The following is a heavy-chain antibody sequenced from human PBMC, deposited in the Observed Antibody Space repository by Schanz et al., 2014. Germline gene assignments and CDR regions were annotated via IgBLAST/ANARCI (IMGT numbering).Heavy chain of an antibody. J-gene: IGHJ4*02. V-gene: IGHV1-18*01. CDR3: ARGIGGYGANNYFDY. D-gene: IGHD5-12*01. Sequence: QVQLVQSGAEVKKPGASVKVSCKASGYTFTSYGISWVRQAPGQGLEWMGWISAYNGNTKYPQKLQVRVTMTTDTSTSTAYMELRSLRSDDTAVYSCARGIGGYGANNYFDYWGQGTLVTVSS. CDR1: GYTFTSYG. CDR2: ISAYNGNT.